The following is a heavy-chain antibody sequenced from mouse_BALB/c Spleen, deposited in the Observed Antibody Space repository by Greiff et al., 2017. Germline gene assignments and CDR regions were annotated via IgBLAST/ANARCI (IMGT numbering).Heavy chain of an antibody. D-gene: IGHD2-1*01. CDR2: ISSGSSTI. V-gene: IGHV5-17*02. Sequence: VESGGGLVQPGGSRKLSCAASGFTFSSFGMHWVRQAPEKGLEWVAYISSGSSTIYYADTVKGRFTISRDNPKNTLFLQMTSLRSEDTAMYYCAREDYGNYDYYAMDYWGQGTSVTVSS. J-gene: IGHJ4*01. CDR3: AREDYGNYDYYAMDY. CDR1: GFTFSSFG.